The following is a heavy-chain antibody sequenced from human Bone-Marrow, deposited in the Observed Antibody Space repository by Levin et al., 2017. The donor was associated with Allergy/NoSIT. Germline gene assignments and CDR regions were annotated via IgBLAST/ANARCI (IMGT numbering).Heavy chain of an antibody. CDR1: GYTFTSHA. CDR3: ARDREWSGWSGDAFDI. V-gene: IGHV7-4-1*02. D-gene: IGHD6-19*01. Sequence: EASVKVSCKGSGYTFTSHALNWVRQVPGQGLEWMGWISTNNGDPTYAQDFTGRFVFTLDTFASTAYLQISSLKAEDTAVYYCARDREWSGWSGDAFDIWGQGTMVSVSA. CDR2: ISTNNGDP. J-gene: IGHJ3*02.